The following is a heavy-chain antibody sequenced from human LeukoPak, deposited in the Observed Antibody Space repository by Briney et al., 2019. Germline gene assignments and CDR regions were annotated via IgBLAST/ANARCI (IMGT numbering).Heavy chain of an antibody. D-gene: IGHD3-22*01. V-gene: IGHV1-46*01. CDR1: GYTFTSYY. J-gene: IGHJ3*01. Sequence: ASVKVSCKASGYTFTSYYMHWVRQAPGQGLEWMGIINPSGGSTSYAQKFQGRVTMTRDTSTSTVYMELSSLRSEDTAVYYCASAPYYYDSSGYYNALWGQGTMVTVSS. CDR2: INPSGGST. CDR3: ASAPYYYDSSGYYNAL.